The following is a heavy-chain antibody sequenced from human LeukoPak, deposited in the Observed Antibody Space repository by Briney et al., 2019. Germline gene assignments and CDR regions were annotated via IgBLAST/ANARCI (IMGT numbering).Heavy chain of an antibody. CDR3: ARDPSAVAGTVDY. Sequence: TSGTLSLTCAVSGGSISSSNWWSWVRQPPGKGLEWIGEIYHSGSTNYNPSLKSRVTISVDKSKNQFSLKLSSVTAADTAVYYCARDPSAVAGTVDYWGQGTLVTVSS. J-gene: IGHJ4*02. CDR1: GGSISSSNW. V-gene: IGHV4-4*02. D-gene: IGHD6-19*01. CDR2: IYHSGST.